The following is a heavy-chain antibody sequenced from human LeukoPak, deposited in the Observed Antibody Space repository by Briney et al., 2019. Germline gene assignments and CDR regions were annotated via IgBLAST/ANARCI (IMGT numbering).Heavy chain of an antibody. Sequence: SETLSLACTVSGGSISSDYWSWIRQPPGKGLEWIGYIYYIGSTNYNPSLKSRITISVDTSKSHFSLKLSSVTAADTAVYYCARVVGATGSSDYWGQGTLVTVSS. J-gene: IGHJ4*02. V-gene: IGHV4-59*01. CDR3: ARVVGATGSSDY. D-gene: IGHD1-26*01. CDR1: GGSISSDY. CDR2: IYYIGST.